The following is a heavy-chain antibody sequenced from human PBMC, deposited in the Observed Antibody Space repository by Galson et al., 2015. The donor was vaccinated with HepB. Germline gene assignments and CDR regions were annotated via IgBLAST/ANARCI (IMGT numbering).Heavy chain of an antibody. V-gene: IGHV3-11*01. CDR1: GLIFSGHY. D-gene: IGHD1-1*01. CDR3: ARSRRLDLDV. Sequence: SLRLSCAASGLIFSGHYMSWIRQAPGKGLEWVSYISETGETTYYADSVRGRFTVSRDNANNSLYLQMSSLRAEDTAVYYCARSRRLDLDVWGKGTTVTVSS. CDR2: ISETGETT. J-gene: IGHJ6*04.